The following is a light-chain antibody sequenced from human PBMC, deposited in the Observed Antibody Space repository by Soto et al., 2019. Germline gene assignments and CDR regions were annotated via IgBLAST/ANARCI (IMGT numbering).Light chain of an antibody. CDR3: ASWDDSLNGVV. V-gene: IGLV1-44*01. CDR2: SDN. CDR1: FSNVGINT. Sequence: QSVLTQPPSASGTPGQRVTISCSGSFSNVGINTVNWYQQLPGTAPKLLIYSDNQRPSGVPDRFSGSKSGTSASLAISGRQSEDAADYYCASWDDSLNGVVFGGGTKLTVL. J-gene: IGLJ2*01.